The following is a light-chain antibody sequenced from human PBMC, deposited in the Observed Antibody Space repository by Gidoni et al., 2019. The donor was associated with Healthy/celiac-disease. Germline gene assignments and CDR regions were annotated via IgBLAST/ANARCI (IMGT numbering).Light chain of an antibody. J-gene: IGKJ2*01. Sequence: IVFTQSPATLSLSPGERATLSCRASQSFSSYLAWYQQKPGQEPRMLIYDASNRATGIPARCSGSGSGTDFTLTISRLEHEDFAVYYCKQRSNRPPYTCGQGTKLEIK. CDR1: QSFSSY. CDR2: DAS. CDR3: KQRSNRPPYT. V-gene: IGKV3-11*01.